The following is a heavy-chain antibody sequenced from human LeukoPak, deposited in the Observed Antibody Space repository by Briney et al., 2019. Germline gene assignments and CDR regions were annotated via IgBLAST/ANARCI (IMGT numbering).Heavy chain of an antibody. D-gene: IGHD6-6*01. CDR2: IKQDGSEK. CDR1: GFTFSSYW. J-gene: IGHJ4*02. CDR3: ARGLEYTSSTNYYFDY. Sequence: GGSLRLSCAASGFTFSSYWMSWVRQAPGKGLEWVANIKQDGSEKHYVDSVKGRFTISRDNAKKSLFLHMNSLRVEDTAVYYCARGLEYTSSTNYYFDYWGQGTLVTVSS. V-gene: IGHV3-7*01.